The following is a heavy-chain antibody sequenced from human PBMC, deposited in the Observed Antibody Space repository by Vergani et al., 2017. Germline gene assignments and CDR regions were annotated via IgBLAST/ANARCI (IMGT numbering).Heavy chain of an antibody. V-gene: IGHV4-4*07. CDR2: IYTSGST. Sequence: QVQLQESGPGLVKPSQTLSLTCTVSGGSISSYYWSWIRQPAGKGLEWIGRIYTSGSTNYIPSLKSRVTMSVDTSTNQFSLKLSSVTAADTAVYYCARAVRGRTPYSSSWLFDPWGQGTLVTVSS. CDR3: ARAVRGRTPYSSSWLFDP. CDR1: GGSISSYY. D-gene: IGHD6-13*01. J-gene: IGHJ5*02.